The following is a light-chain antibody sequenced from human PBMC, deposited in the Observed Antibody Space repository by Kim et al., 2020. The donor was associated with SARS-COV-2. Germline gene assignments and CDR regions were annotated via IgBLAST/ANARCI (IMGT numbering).Light chain of an antibody. V-gene: IGKV1-6*01. J-gene: IGKJ2*01. CDR3: LQDYNYPRT. CDR2: GAS. CDR1: QGIRDD. Sequence: AIQMTQSPSSLSTSVGDRVTITCRASQGIRDDLGWYQQKPGKAPKLLIYGASNLQSGVPSRFSGSGSGTDFTLTISSLQPEDFATYYCLQDYNYPRTFGQGTKLEI.